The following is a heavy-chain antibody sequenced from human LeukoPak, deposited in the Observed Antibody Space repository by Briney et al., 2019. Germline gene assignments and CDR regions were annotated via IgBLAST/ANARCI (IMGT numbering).Heavy chain of an antibody. J-gene: IGHJ3*02. Sequence: AGGFLRLSCAASGFTFSSYAMSWVRQAPGKGLEWVSAISGSGGSTYYADSVKGRFTISSDNSKNTLYLQMNSLRAEDTAVYYCAKDLNTFYDSSGYSLDAFDIWGQGTMVTVSS. CDR2: ISGSGGST. D-gene: IGHD3-22*01. V-gene: IGHV3-23*01. CDR1: GFTFSSYA. CDR3: AKDLNTFYDSSGYSLDAFDI.